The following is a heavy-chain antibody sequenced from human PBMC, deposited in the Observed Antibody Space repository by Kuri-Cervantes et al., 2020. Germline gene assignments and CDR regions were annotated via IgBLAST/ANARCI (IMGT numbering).Heavy chain of an antibody. V-gene: IGHV3-15*04. CDR2: IESKTDGGTT. CDR1: GFTFSNAW. J-gene: IGHJ4*02. D-gene: IGHD5-24*01. CDR3: TTREAY. Sequence: GGSLRLSCAASGFTFSNAWMSWVRQAPGKGLEWVGRIESKTDGGTTDYAAPVKGRFTISRDDSKNTLYLQMNSLKTEDTAVYYCTTREAYWGQGTLVTVSS.